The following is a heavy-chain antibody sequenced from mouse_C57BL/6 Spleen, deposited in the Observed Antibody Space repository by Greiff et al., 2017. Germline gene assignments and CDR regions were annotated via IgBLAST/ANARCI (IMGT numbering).Heavy chain of an antibody. CDR2: IHPSDSDT. CDR3: AIPLRENAMDY. Sequence: VKQRPGQGLEWIGRIHPSDSDTNYNQKFKGKATLTVDKSSSTAYMQLSSLTSEDSAVYYCAIPLRENAMDYWGQGTSVTVSS. V-gene: IGHV1-74*01. J-gene: IGHJ4*01. D-gene: IGHD1-1*01.